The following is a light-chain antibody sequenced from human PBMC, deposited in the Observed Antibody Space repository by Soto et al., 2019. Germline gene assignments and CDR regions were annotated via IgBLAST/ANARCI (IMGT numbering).Light chain of an antibody. CDR2: GAS. CDR3: QQYNNWPPYT. Sequence: EIVMTQSPATLSVSPGERATLSCMAIQCVGSGLSWYQQKPDQAPRLLIYGASTRATGIPARFSGSGSGTEFTLTISSLQSEDYAVYYCQQYNNWPPYTFGQGTKVDIK. J-gene: IGKJ2*01. CDR1: QCVGSG. V-gene: IGKV3-15*01.